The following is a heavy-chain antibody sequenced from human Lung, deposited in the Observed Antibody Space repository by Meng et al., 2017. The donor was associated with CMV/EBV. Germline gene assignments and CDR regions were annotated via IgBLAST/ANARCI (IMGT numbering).Heavy chain of an antibody. D-gene: IGHD2-21*02. Sequence: VRLQEVGRGLGRPSGTLAPPCAVLGCSLSSRNWWSWVRQPPGKGLEWIGEIYHSGSTNYNPSLKSRVTISVDESKNQFSLRLSSVTAADTAVYYCARVGAYCGGDCYHPRWGQGTLVTVSS. CDR1: GCSLSSRNW. CDR2: IYHSGST. J-gene: IGHJ4*02. CDR3: ARVGAYCGGDCYHPR. V-gene: IGHV4-4*02.